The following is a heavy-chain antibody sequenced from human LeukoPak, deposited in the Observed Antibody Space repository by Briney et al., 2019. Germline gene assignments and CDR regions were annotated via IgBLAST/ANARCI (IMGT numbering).Heavy chain of an antibody. CDR1: GGSMCPYY. Sequence: SETLSLTCTVSGGSMCPYYWSWIRQTPGKGLEWIGYTFTSGGTNYNPSLNSRVTISVDTSKNQFSLKMTSVTAADTAVYYCARHPLPLREDHFDFWGQGTMVTVSS. CDR3: ARHPLPLREDHFDF. V-gene: IGHV4-4*09. CDR2: TFTSGGT. D-gene: IGHD1-26*01. J-gene: IGHJ4*02.